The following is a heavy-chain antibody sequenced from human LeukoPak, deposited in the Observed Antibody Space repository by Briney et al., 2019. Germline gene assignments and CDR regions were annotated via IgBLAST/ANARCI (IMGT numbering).Heavy chain of an antibody. CDR1: GFTFSNHA. CDR3: ARAPDSSSYYAPLDH. D-gene: IGHD3-22*01. Sequence: GRSLTLSCAASGFTFSNHAMHWVRQAPGKGLEWVTVIAYDGNNKYYADSVEGRFTISRDNSKNTLYLQMNSLRTEDTAVFYCARAPDSSSYYAPLDHWGQGTLVTVSS. J-gene: IGHJ4*02. V-gene: IGHV3-30*01. CDR2: IAYDGNNK.